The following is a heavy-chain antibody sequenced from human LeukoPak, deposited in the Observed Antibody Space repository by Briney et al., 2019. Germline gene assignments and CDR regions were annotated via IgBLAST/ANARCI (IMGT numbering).Heavy chain of an antibody. CDR2: IYHSGST. D-gene: IGHD3-10*01. J-gene: IGHJ4*02. CDR1: GGSISSSNW. V-gene: IGHV4-4*02. Sequence: SGTLSLTSAVSGGSISSSNWWSWVRQPPGKGLEWIGEIYHSGSTNYNPSLKSRVTISVDKSKNQFSLKLSSVTAADTAVYYCASRDMGFGPFDYWGQGTLVTVSS. CDR3: ASRDMGFGPFDY.